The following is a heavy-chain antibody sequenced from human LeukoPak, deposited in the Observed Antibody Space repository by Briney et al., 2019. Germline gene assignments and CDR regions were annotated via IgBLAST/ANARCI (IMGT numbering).Heavy chain of an antibody. CDR3: ARSRGEYCSSTSCRLGAFDI. J-gene: IGHJ3*02. Sequence: ASVKVSCKASGYTFTGYYMHWVRQAPGQGLEWMGWINPNSGGANYAQKFQGRVTMTRDTSISTAYMELSRLRSDDTAVYYCARSRGEYCSSTSCRLGAFDIWGQGTMVTVSS. D-gene: IGHD2-2*01. V-gene: IGHV1-2*02. CDR1: GYTFTGYY. CDR2: INPNSGGA.